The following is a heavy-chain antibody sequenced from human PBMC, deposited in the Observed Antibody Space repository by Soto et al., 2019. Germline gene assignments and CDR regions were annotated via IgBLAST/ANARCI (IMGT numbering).Heavy chain of an antibody. CDR1: GYTFTSYY. V-gene: IGHV1-46*01. Sequence: QVQLVQSGAEVKKPGASVKVSCKASGYTFTSYYMHWVRQAPGQGLEWMGIINPSGGSTSYAQKLQGRVXXTXDXXTSRVYMELSSLRSEDTAVDYCARVGETTVTTMDYWGQGTLVTVSS. CDR3: ARVGETTVTTMDY. J-gene: IGHJ4*02. D-gene: IGHD4-17*01. CDR2: INPSGGST.